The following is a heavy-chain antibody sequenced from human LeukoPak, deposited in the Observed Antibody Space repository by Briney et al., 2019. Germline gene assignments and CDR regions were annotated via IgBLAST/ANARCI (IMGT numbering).Heavy chain of an antibody. D-gene: IGHD2-2*01. CDR3: ARVMYPYYMDV. CDR2: IIPIFGTP. V-gene: IGHV1-69*06. CDR1: GGTFNTYA. J-gene: IGHJ6*03. Sequence: ASVKVSCKASGGTFNTYAINWVRQAPEQGLEWMGRIIPIFGTPHYAQKFQGRVTITADRSTSTAYMELSSLRSEDTAVYYCARVMYPYYMDVWGKGTTVTVSS.